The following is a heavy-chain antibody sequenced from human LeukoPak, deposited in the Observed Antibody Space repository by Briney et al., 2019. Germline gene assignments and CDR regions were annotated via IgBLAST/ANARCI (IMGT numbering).Heavy chain of an antibody. CDR1: GFTFSSYS. D-gene: IGHD6-19*01. Sequence: GGSLRLSCAASGFTFSSYSTNWVRQAPGKGLEWVSFISSSSSYIYYADSVKGRFTISRDNAKNSLYLQMNSLRAEDTAVYYCATALSSGWSTAPFDYWGQGTLVTVSS. J-gene: IGHJ4*02. CDR3: ATALSSGWSTAPFDY. V-gene: IGHV3-21*01. CDR2: ISSSSSYI.